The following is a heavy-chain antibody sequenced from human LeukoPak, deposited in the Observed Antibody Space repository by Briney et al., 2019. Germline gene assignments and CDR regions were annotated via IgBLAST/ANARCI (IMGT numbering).Heavy chain of an antibody. CDR3: ASGGRGPSDYLDY. Sequence: ASVKVSFNTSGYTLTSEAISWGRLAPGQGLEWMGWISGYNDDTDYAQKFQDRVTMTTDTSTSTAYMDLRSLRSDDSAVYYCASGGRGPSDYLDYWGQGTLVTVSS. CDR2: ISGYNDDT. V-gene: IGHV1-18*01. CDR1: GYTLTSEA. D-gene: IGHD3-10*01. J-gene: IGHJ4*02.